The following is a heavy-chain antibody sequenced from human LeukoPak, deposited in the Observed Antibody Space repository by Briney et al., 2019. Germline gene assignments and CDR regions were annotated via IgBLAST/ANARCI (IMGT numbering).Heavy chain of an antibody. CDR1: GFTFSDYY. Sequence: AGGSLRLSCAASGFTFSDYYMSWVRQAPGKGLEWVSFLSGSGEIIYYADSVKGRFTISSDNAKNSLYLQMNSLSAEDTAVYHCARAGQNNWFDPWGQGTLVTVSS. J-gene: IGHJ5*02. V-gene: IGHV3-11*01. CDR2: LSGSGEII. CDR3: ARAGQNNWFDP.